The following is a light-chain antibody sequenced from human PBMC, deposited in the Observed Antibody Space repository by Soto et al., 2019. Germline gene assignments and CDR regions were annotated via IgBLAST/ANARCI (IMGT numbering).Light chain of an antibody. V-gene: IGLV2-14*03. J-gene: IGLJ2*01. Sequence: QSALTQPASVSGSPGQSITISCTGTSSDVGGYNDACCYQQYPGKAHKLMIYDVGIRPSGISNRFSFSKSGNTASLTISGLQAEDEADYYCSSYESRSTLIFGGGTKLTVL. CDR3: SSYESRSTLI. CDR2: DVG. CDR1: SSDVGGYND.